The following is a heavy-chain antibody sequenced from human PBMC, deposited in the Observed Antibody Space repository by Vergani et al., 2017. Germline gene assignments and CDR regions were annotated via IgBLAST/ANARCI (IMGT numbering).Heavy chain of an antibody. Sequence: EVQLVESGGGLVKPGGSLRLSYAASGFTFSSYSMNWVRQAPGKGLEWVSSISSSSSYIYYADSVKGRFTISRDNAKNSLYLQMNSLRAEDTAVYYCARYGRYPDAFDIWGQGTMVTVSS. CDR2: ISSSSSYI. D-gene: IGHD3-16*02. CDR3: ARYGRYPDAFDI. J-gene: IGHJ3*02. CDR1: GFTFSSYS. V-gene: IGHV3-21*01.